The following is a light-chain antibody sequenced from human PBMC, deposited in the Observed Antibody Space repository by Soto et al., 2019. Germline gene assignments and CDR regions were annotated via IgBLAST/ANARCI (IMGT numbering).Light chain of an antibody. V-gene: IGKV3-20*01. CDR2: GAS. Sequence: EIVLTQSPATLSLSPGERATLSCRASQSVSSYLAWYQQKPGQAPRLLIYGASRRATGVPDRFSGSGSGTDFTLTISRLEPEDFAVYYCQQYDNSLWTFGQGTKVDI. CDR3: QQYDNSLWT. CDR1: QSVSSY. J-gene: IGKJ1*01.